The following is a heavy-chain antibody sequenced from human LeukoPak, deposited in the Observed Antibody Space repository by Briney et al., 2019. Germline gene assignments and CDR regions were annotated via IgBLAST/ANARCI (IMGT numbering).Heavy chain of an antibody. CDR1: GGSISSYY. Sequence: PSETLSLTCAVSGGSISSYYWSWIRQPPGKGLEWIGYIYYSGSTNYNPSLKSRVTISVDTSKNQFSLKLSSVTAADTAVYYCARGPHYDFHDYWGQGTLVTVSS. J-gene: IGHJ4*02. D-gene: IGHD3-3*01. CDR2: IYYSGST. CDR3: ARGPHYDFHDY. V-gene: IGHV4-59*08.